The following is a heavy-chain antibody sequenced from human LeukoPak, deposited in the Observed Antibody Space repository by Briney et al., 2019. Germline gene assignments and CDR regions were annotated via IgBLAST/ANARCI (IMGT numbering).Heavy chain of an antibody. CDR2: IIPSLDVA. J-gene: IGHJ4*02. D-gene: IGHD2-15*01. Sequence: ASVKVSCKASGDTFIPYTFSWVRQTPGQGLEWIGRIIPSLDVANYAQKFQGRVTLSVDRDTATTYMEVTSLRSEDTAIYYCARDHCTPGTCLGGHWGQGTLVTVSS. CDR1: GDTFIPYT. V-gene: IGHV1-69*04. CDR3: ARDHCTPGTCLGGH.